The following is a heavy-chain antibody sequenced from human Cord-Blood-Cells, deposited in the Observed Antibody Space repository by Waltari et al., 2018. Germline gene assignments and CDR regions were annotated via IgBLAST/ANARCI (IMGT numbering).Heavy chain of an antibody. D-gene: IGHD3-3*01. J-gene: IGHJ4*02. CDR1: GGSFRGYY. V-gene: IGHV4-34*01. Sequence: QVQLQQWGAGLLKPSETLSLTCAVYGGSFRGYYWSWIRPPPGKGLEWIGEINHSGSTNYNPSLKSRVTISVDTSKNQFSLKLSSVTAADTAVYYCARVYRFLEWLLFDYWGQGTLVTVSS. CDR3: ARVYRFLEWLLFDY. CDR2: INHSGST.